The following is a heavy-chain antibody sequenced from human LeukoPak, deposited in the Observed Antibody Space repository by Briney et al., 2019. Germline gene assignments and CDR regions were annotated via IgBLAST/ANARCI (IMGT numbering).Heavy chain of an antibody. CDR1: GYTFTSYY. CDR3: ARDYTTYGDYGHWFDP. Sequence: ASVKVSCKASGYTFTSYYMHWVRQPPAQRLEWMGIINTSGGSTSYAQKFQGRVTMTRDTSTSTVYMELSSLRYEDTAVYYCARDYTTYGDYGHWFDPWGQGTLVTVSS. CDR2: INTSGGST. V-gene: IGHV1-46*01. J-gene: IGHJ5*02. D-gene: IGHD4-17*01.